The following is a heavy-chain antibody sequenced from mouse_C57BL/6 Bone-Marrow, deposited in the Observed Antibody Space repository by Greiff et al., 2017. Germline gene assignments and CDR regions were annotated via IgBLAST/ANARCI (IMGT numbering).Heavy chain of an antibody. CDR2: ISNLAYSI. CDR1: GFTFSDYG. Sequence: EVKLLESGGGLVQPGGSLKLSCAASGFTFSDYGMAWVRQAPRKGPEWVAFISNLAYSIYYADTVTGRFTISRENAKNTLYLEMSSLRSEDTAMYYWARPMDYWGQGTSVTVSS. J-gene: IGHJ4*01. V-gene: IGHV5-15*01. CDR3: ARPMDY.